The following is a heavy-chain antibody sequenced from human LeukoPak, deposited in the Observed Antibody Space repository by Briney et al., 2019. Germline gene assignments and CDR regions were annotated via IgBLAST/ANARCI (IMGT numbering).Heavy chain of an antibody. J-gene: IGHJ5*02. Sequence: PSETLSLTCTVSGGSLISYYWSWIRQPPGQGLEWIAYIHSSGYTNYNPSLRSRVTMSVDTSKNHFSLTVTSVTAADTAVYYYAQRQGPNSGSYDYFDPWGQGTLVTVSS. CDR1: GGSLISYY. CDR2: IHSSGYT. CDR3: AQRQGPNSGSYDYFDP. D-gene: IGHD1-26*01. V-gene: IGHV4-4*09.